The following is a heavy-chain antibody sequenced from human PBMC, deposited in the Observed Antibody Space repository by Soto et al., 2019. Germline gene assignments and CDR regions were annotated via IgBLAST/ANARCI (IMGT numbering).Heavy chain of an antibody. CDR1: GFTFISYA. CDR2: ISYDGTNK. J-gene: IGHJ4*02. D-gene: IGHD6-25*01. V-gene: IGHV3-30*04. CDR3: ARGSIIGPAAV. Sequence: GGSLRLSCAASGFTFISYAMHWVRQTPGKGLEWMAVISYDGTNKYYTESVKGRFTISRDNPKNTLYLQMDSLRPDDTAVYYCARGSIIGPAAVWGQGTLVTVSS.